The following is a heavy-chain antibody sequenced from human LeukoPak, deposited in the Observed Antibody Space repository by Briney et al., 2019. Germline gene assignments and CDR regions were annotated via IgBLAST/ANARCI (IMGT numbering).Heavy chain of an antibody. CDR2: INHSGST. D-gene: IGHD3-22*01. Sequence: SETLSLTCAVYGGSFSGYYWSWIRQPPGKGLEWIGEINHSGSTNYNPSLKSRVTISVDTSKNQFSLKLSSVTAADTAVYYCASHSSGYYRGLFDYWGQGTLVTVSS. V-gene: IGHV4-34*01. CDR1: GGSFSGYY. J-gene: IGHJ4*02. CDR3: ASHSSGYYRGLFDY.